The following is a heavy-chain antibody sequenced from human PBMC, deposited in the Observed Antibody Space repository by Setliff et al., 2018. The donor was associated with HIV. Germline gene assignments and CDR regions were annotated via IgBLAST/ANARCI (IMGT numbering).Heavy chain of an antibody. CDR1: TYSISSGFY. CDR3: ARLLPGDYYGSGSYFDY. CDR2: IYHSGST. Sequence: ETLSLTCVVSTYSISSGFYWAWIRQPPGKGLEWIGSIYHSGSTYYNPSLKSRVTISIDTSKNQFSLRLTSVTAADTAVYYCARLLPGDYYGSGSYFDYWGQGTLVTVSS. J-gene: IGHJ4*02. D-gene: IGHD3-10*01. V-gene: IGHV4-38-2*01.